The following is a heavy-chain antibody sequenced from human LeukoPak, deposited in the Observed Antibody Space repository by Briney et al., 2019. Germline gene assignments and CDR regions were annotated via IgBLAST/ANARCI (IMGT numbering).Heavy chain of an antibody. V-gene: IGHV3-74*01. J-gene: IGHJ4*02. CDR2: INSDGSST. D-gene: IGHD2-15*01. Sequence: GGSLRLTCAASGFTFSRYWTHWVRQTPGKGLVWVSRINSDGSSTRYADSVKGRFTISRDNAKNTLDLQMSGLRAEDTAVYYCARVDCSGGSCYFDYWGQGTLVTVSS. CDR3: ARVDCSGGSCYFDY. CDR1: GFTFSRYW.